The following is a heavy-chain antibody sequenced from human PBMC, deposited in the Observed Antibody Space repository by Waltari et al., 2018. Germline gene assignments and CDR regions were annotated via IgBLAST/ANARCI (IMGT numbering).Heavy chain of an antibody. V-gene: IGHV4-61*02. CDR1: GDSIHRGPYS. D-gene: IGHD3-10*01. J-gene: IGHJ4*02. CDR3: ARTLEKTYGGWYFDS. CDR2: IFASGST. Sequence: QVQLQESGPGLVEPSQTLSLACSVSGDSIHRGPYSWSWVRQPAGRGLEWLGRIFASGSTDYNPSLKSRVTISVDTSKSQVSLNLTSLTAADSAVYYCARTLEKTYGGWYFDSWGQGTRVTVSS.